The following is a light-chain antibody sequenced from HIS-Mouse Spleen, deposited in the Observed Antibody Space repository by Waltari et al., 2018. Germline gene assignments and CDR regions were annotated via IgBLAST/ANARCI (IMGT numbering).Light chain of an antibody. J-gene: IGKJ2*01. CDR3: QQYNSSHVT. CDR2: KAS. V-gene: IGKV1-5*03. Sequence: DLQMNQSPFTPAAVVGDRVTITCRASQSISSWLAWYQQKPGKAPKLLIYKASSLESGVPSRFSGSGSGTEFTLTISSLQPDDFATYYCQQYNSSHVTFGQGTKLEIK. CDR1: QSISSW.